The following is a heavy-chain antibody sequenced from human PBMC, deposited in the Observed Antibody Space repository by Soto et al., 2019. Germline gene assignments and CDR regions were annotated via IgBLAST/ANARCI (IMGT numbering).Heavy chain of an antibody. CDR2: ISGSGGST. Sequence: EVQLLESGGGLVQPGGSLRLSCAXSGXTFSSYAMSWVRQAPGKGLEWVSAISGSGGSTYYADSVKGRFTISRDNSKNTLYLQMNSLRAEDTAVYYCAKDGSGYSYGYGSYYFDYWGQGTLVTVSS. D-gene: IGHD5-18*01. CDR1: GXTFSSYA. CDR3: AKDGSGYSYGYGSYYFDY. J-gene: IGHJ4*02. V-gene: IGHV3-23*01.